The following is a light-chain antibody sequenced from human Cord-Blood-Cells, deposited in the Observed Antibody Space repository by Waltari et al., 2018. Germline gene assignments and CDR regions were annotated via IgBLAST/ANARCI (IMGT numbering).Light chain of an antibody. J-gene: IGKJ3*01. CDR2: AAS. CDR3: QQSYSTLT. Sequence: DIQMTQSPSSLSASLGHRVTITCPASQNISSYLNWYQQKPGKAPKLLIYAASSLQSGVPSRFSGSGSGTDFTLTISSLQPEDFATYYCQQSYSTLTFGPGTKVDIK. CDR1: QNISSY. V-gene: IGKV1-39*01.